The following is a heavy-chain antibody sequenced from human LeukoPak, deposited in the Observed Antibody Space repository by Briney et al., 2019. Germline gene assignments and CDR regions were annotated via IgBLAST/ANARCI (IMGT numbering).Heavy chain of an antibody. J-gene: IGHJ4*02. CDR3: AHRRIAVAGNYFDY. Sequence: SGPTLVNPTQPLTLTCTFSGFSRSTSGVGVGWIRQPPGKALEWLALIYWDDDKRYNPSLKSRLTITKDTSKNQVVLTMTNMDPVDTATYYCAHRRIAVAGNYFDYWGQGTLVTVSS. D-gene: IGHD6-19*01. CDR1: GFSRSTSGVG. V-gene: IGHV2-5*02. CDR2: IYWDDDK.